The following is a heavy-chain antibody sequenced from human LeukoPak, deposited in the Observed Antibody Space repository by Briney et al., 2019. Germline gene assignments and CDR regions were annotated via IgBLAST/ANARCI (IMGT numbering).Heavy chain of an antibody. D-gene: IGHD2-2*01. J-gene: IGHJ6*03. CDR3: ARDQDRGSSTTDYMDV. V-gene: IGHV3-21*01. Sequence: GGSLRLSCAASGFTFSDYYMNWVRQAPGKGLEWVSSISSSSSYIYYADSVKGRFTISRDNAKNSLYLQMNSLRVEDTAVYYCARDQDRGSSTTDYMDVWGKGTTVTVSS. CDR1: GFTFSDYY. CDR2: ISSSSSYI.